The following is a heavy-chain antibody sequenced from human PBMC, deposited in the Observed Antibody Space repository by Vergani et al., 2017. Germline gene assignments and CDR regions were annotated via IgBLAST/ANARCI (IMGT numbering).Heavy chain of an antibody. V-gene: IGHV4-4*02. CDR3: ARGRVSSSWEFDY. Sequence: QVQLPESGPGLVKPSGTLSLTCAVSGGSLSSSNWWSWVRQPPGKGLEWIGEIYHSGSTNYNPSLKSRVTIPVDKSKNQFSLKLSSVTAADTAVYYCARGRVSSSWEFDYWGQGTLVTVSS. CDR2: IYHSGST. CDR1: GGSLSSSNW. J-gene: IGHJ4*02. D-gene: IGHD6-13*01.